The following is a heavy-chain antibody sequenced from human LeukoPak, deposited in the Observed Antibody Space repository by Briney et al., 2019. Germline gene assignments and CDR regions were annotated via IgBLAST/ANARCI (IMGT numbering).Heavy chain of an antibody. CDR1: GFTFTTHS. CDR2: ISGTCSYI. D-gene: IGHD2-2*01. CDR3: ARREPLGCSGSSCFAGPVDY. Sequence: GGSLRLSCVATGFTFTTHSMNWVRQAQGQGLGWVSSISGTCSYIYYADSVKGRFTISRDNGQNSLYLQMNSLRAEDTAVYYCARREPLGCSGSSCFAGPVDYWGQGTLVTVSS. V-gene: IGHV3-21*01. J-gene: IGHJ4*02.